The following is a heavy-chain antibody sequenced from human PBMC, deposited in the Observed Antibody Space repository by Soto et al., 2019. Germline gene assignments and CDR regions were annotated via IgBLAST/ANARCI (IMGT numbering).Heavy chain of an antibody. Sequence: SETLSLTCTVSGGSLSSGDYYWSWIRQPPGKGLEWIGYIYYSGSTYYNPSLKSRVTISVDTSKNQFSLKLSSVTAADTAVYYCARVSDFWSGYYTYFDYWGQGTLVTVSS. CDR1: GGSLSSGDYY. V-gene: IGHV4-30-4*01. J-gene: IGHJ4*02. D-gene: IGHD3-3*01. CDR3: ARVSDFWSGYYTYFDY. CDR2: IYYSGST.